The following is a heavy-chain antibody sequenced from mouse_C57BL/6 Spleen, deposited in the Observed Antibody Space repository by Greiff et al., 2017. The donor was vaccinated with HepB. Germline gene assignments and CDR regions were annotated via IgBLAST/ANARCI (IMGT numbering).Heavy chain of an antibody. D-gene: IGHD3-2*02. CDR3: ARSPTAQASH. J-gene: IGHJ2*01. CDR2: IDPSDSET. Sequence: QVQLQQPGAELVRPGSSVKLSCKASGYTFTSYWMHWVKQRPIQGLEWIGNIDPSDSETHYNQKFKDKATLTVDKSSSTAYMQLSSLTSEDSAVYYCARSPTAQASHWGQGTTLTVSS. V-gene: IGHV1-52*01. CDR1: GYTFTSYW.